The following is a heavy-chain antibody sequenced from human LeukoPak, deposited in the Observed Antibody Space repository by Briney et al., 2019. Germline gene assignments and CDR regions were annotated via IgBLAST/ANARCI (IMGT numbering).Heavy chain of an antibody. CDR3: ARDSKDRGYYYMDV. V-gene: IGHV4-38-2*02. J-gene: IGHJ6*03. CDR2: IYHSGST. CDR1: GYSISSGYY. Sequence: SETLSLTCTVSGYSISSGYYWGWIRQPPGKGLEWIGSIYHSGSTYYNPSLKSRVTISVDTSKNQFSLKLSSVTAADTAVYYCARDSKDRGYYYMDVWGKGTTVTVSS. D-gene: IGHD2-15*01.